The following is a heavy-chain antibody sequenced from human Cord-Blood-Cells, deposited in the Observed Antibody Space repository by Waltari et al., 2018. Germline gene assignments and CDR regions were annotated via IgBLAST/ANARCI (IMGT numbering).Heavy chain of an antibody. V-gene: IGHV4-39*01. CDR2: IYYSGST. CDR1: GGSISSSSYY. CDR3: PRRLSTGYFDY. D-gene: IGHD1-1*01. J-gene: IGHJ4*02. Sequence: QLQLQESGPGLVKPSETLSLTCTVSGGSISSSSYYWGWIRQPPGKGLEWIGSIYYSGSTYYNPSLKSRVTISVDTSKNQFSLKLSSVTAADTAVYYCPRRLSTGYFDYWGQGTLVTVSS.